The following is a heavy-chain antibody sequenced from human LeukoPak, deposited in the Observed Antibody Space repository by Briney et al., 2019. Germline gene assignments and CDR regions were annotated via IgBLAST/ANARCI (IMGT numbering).Heavy chain of an antibody. CDR2: IYYSGST. D-gene: IGHD1-26*01. Sequence: PSETLSLTCTVSGGSISSYYWSWIRQPPGKGLEWIGYIYYSGSTNYNPSLKSRVTISVDTSKNQFSLKLSSVTAADTAVYYCARFGGKKESNIVGGINAFDIWGQGTMVTVSS. J-gene: IGHJ3*02. V-gene: IGHV4-59*01. CDR1: GGSISSYY. CDR3: ARFGGKKESNIVGGINAFDI.